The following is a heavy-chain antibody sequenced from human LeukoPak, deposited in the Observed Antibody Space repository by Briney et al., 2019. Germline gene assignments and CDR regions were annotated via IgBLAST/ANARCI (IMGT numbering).Heavy chain of an antibody. CDR2: INHSGST. J-gene: IGHJ6*02. D-gene: IGHD4-17*01. V-gene: IGHV4-34*01. CDR3: ASHPYGDSPYYYYGMDV. Sequence: PSETLSLTCAVYGGSFSGYYWSWIRQPPGKGLEWIGEINHSGSTNCNPSLKSRVTISVDTSKNQFSLKLSSVTAADTAVYYCASHPYGDSPYYYYGMDVWGQGTTVTVSS. CDR1: GGSFSGYY.